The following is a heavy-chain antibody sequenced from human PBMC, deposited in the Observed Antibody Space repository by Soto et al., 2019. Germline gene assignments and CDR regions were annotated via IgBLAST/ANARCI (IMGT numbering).Heavy chain of an antibody. J-gene: IGHJ4*02. V-gene: IGHV4-59*01. CDR3: AREQGDGYNYGVDY. CDR2: VYYSGST. Sequence: SETLSLTCTVSGGSISTYSWSWIRQPPGKGLEWIGYVYYSGSTKYNPSLKSRVTISVVTSKNQFSLKLTSVTAADTAVYYCAREQGDGYNYGVDYWGQGTLVTVSS. CDR1: GGSISTYS. D-gene: IGHD5-12*01.